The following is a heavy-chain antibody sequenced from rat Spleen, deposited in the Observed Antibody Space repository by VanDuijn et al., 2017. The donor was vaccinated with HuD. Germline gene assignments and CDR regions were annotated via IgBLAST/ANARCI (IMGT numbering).Heavy chain of an antibody. CDR3: GRHYFDS. Sequence: EVQLVESGGGLVQPGRSLTLSCVASGFTFGDYYMAWVRQAPKKGLEWVTSISPSGGITYYRDSVKGRFTISRDNAKNTQYLQMDSLRSEDTATYYCGRHYFDSWGQGVMVTVSS. V-gene: IGHV5S13*01. CDR1: GFTFGDYY. J-gene: IGHJ2*01. CDR2: ISPSGGIT.